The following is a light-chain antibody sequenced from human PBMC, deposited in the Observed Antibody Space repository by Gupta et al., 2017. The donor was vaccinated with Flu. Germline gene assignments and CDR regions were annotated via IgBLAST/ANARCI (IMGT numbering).Light chain of an antibody. Sequence: DIQLTQSPSFLSASVGDRVTVTCRASQGVTSYLAWYQQKPGKDPNLLVDAASTLESGVPSRLSGSGSGTEFTITISRLQPEDFATYYCQQLNSYAWTFGQGTKVEVK. J-gene: IGKJ1*01. V-gene: IGKV1-9*01. CDR3: QQLNSYAWT. CDR2: AAS. CDR1: QGVTSY.